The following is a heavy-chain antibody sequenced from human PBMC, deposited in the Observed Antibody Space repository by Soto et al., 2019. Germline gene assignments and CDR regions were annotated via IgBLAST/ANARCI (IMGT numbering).Heavy chain of an antibody. D-gene: IGHD3-3*02. CDR3: AKRELDDK. J-gene: IGHJ4*02. CDR2: ISDNGGRT. CDR1: GFTFRSYG. Sequence: EVQLLESGGRFVQPGGSLRLSCAASGFTFRSYGMSWVRQAPGKGLEWIPAISDNGGRTDYADSVKGRFTISRDNSKNTLFLQMNTLTAEDTAVYYCAKRELDDKWGQGTLVTVS. V-gene: IGHV3-23*01.